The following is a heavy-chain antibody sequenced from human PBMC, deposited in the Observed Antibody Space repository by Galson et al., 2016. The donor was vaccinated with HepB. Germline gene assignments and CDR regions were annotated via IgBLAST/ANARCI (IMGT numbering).Heavy chain of an antibody. D-gene: IGHD3-3*01. CDR2: IHPDGSDT. CDR3: ARHYHDFWSSVYPFNI. Sequence: QSGAEVKKPGESLKISCKGSGYSFPKFWIGWVRQMPGKGLEWMGIIHPDGSDTRYSPSFQGQVTISADKSLNTAYLQWNNLKASDTAMYYCARHYHDFWSSVYPFNIWGQGTMATVSS. V-gene: IGHV5-51*01. CDR1: GYSFPKFW. J-gene: IGHJ3*02.